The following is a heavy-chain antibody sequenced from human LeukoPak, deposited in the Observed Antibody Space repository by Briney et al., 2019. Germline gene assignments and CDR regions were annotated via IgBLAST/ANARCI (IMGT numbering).Heavy chain of an antibody. CDR1: GFTVSSNY. CDR2: IYSGGWT. CDR3: ARPAGYGDYAFAY. D-gene: IGHD4-17*01. V-gene: IGHV3-66*04. J-gene: IGHJ4*02. Sequence: GRSLRLSCAASGFTVSSNYMNWVRQAPGKGLEWVSVIYSGGWTNYADSVKGRFTISRDNSKNTLYLQMNSLRAEDTAVYYCARPAGYGDYAFAYWGQGTLVTVSS.